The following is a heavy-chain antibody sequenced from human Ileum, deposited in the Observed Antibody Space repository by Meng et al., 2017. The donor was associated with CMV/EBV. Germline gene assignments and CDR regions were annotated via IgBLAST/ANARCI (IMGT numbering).Heavy chain of an antibody. D-gene: IGHD3-10*01. CDR3: ARGQTVRGFEY. CDR1: TASISPYY. CDR2: IYTGGPT. V-gene: IGHV4-4*07. Sequence: LRESGPGLVQPSATLSLPCTVSTASISPYYWNWIRQPAGKGLEWIGRIYTGGPTDYNPSLKSRVTMSVDTSKNQFFLNLSSVTAADTAVYYCARGQTVRGFEYWGLGILVTVSS. J-gene: IGHJ4*02.